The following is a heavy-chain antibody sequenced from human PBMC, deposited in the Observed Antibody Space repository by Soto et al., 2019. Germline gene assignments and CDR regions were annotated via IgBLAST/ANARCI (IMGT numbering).Heavy chain of an antibody. CDR1: GFTFSAYA. V-gene: IGHV3-23*01. CDR3: VKGSTTSRPYYFDY. CDR2: VTGSGDDT. J-gene: IGHJ4*02. Sequence: EVQLLESGGALVQPGGSLRLSCVVSGFTFSAYAMSWVRQAPGKGLEWVSAVTGSGDDTYHAESVKGRFTFSRDNSRDTLYLQMNSLRAEDTAIYYCVKGSTTSRPYYFDYWGQGTLVTVSS. D-gene: IGHD1-1*01.